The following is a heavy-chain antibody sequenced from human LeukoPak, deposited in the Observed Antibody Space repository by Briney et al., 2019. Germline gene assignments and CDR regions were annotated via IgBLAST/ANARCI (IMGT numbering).Heavy chain of an antibody. J-gene: IGHJ4*02. CDR2: ITSGSGYI. D-gene: IGHD6-13*01. V-gene: IGHV3-21*01. CDR3: ASSITAAGTY. Sequence: GWSLRLSCAASGFTSSSYWMTWVRQAPGKGLEWVSSITSGSGYIYYADSMKGRFTISRDNAKNSLYLHMNSLRPEDTAVYYCASSITAAGTYWGQGTLVTVSS. CDR1: GFTSSSYW.